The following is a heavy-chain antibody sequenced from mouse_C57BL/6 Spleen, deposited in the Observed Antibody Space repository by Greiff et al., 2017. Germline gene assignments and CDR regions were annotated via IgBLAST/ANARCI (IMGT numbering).Heavy chain of an antibody. CDR3: TGFNWDVRYFDV. Sequence: EVKVEESGGGLVQPGGSMKLSCVASGFTFSNYWMNWVRQSPEKGLEWVAQIRLKSDNYATHYAESVKGRFTISRDDSKSSVYLQMNNLRAEDTGIYYCTGFNWDVRYFDVWGTGTTVTVSS. V-gene: IGHV6-3*01. CDR2: IRLKSDNYAT. CDR1: GFTFSNYW. D-gene: IGHD4-1*01. J-gene: IGHJ1*03.